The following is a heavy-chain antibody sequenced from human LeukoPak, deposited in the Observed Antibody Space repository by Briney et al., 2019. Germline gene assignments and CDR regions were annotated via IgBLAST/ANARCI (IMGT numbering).Heavy chain of an antibody. CDR1: GFTFSSYA. CDR3: AKDEYYYGSGSDAFVFDY. D-gene: IGHD3-10*01. Sequence: PGGSLRLSCAASGFTFSSYAMSWVRQAPGKGLEWVSAISGSGISTYYADSVKGRFTISRDNSKNTLFLQMNSLRAEDTAVYYCAKDEYYYGSGSDAFVFDYWGQGTLVTVSP. V-gene: IGHV3-23*01. J-gene: IGHJ4*02. CDR2: ISGSGIST.